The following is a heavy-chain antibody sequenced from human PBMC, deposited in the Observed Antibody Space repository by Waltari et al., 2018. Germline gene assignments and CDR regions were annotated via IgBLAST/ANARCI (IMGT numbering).Heavy chain of an antibody. CDR1: GYIFTAYW. CDR2: IFPSDSDD. CDR3: ARRVSDAFNI. V-gene: IGHV5-51*01. Sequence: EVQLEQSGAEVKKPGESLTISCRCYGYIFTAYWIDWVRQMPGRGLEWMGTIFPSDSDDTYSPAFQGQVTISVDKSNSIAYLQWSSLKASDSGMYYCARRVSDAFNIWGQGTMVTVSS. J-gene: IGHJ3*02.